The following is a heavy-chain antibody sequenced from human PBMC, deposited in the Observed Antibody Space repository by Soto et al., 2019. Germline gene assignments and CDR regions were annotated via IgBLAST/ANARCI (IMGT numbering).Heavy chain of an antibody. J-gene: IGHJ3*02. Sequence: GGSLRLSCAVSGFICSSYDMSWVRQAPGKGLEWVSTILVGGSTHYEDSVKGRFTISRDTSKNTVYLQMNSLTAGDTAMYYCAKETATGGGAFEICGQGTMVTVSS. D-gene: IGHD2-8*02. V-gene: IGHV3-23*01. CDR1: GFICSSYD. CDR3: AKETATGGGAFEI. CDR2: ILVGGST.